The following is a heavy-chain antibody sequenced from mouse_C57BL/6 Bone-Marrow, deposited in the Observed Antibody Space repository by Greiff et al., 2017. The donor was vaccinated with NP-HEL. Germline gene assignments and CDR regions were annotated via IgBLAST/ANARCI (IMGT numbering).Heavy chain of an antibody. CDR2: IWSDGST. CDR3: ARHGGLRRGYFDY. D-gene: IGHD2-4*01. Sequence: VAPSQSLSITCTVSGFSLTSYGVHWVRQPPGKGLEWLVVIWSDGSTTYNSALKSRLSISKDNSKSQVFLKMNSLQTDDTAMYYCARHGGLRRGYFDYWGQGTTLTVSS. J-gene: IGHJ2*01. CDR1: GFSLTSYG. V-gene: IGHV2-6-2*01.